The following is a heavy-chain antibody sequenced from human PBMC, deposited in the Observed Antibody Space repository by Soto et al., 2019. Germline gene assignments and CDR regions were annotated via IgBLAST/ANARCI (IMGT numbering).Heavy chain of an antibody. CDR3: ARISYDSSGPFDYYYYGMDV. J-gene: IGHJ6*02. D-gene: IGHD3-22*01. CDR1: GFSLSTSGMC. Sequence: GSGPTLVNPTQTLTLTCTFSGFSLSTSGMCVSWIRQPPGKALEWLALIDWDDDKYYSTSLKTRLTISKDTSKNQVVLTMTNMDPVDTATYYCARISYDSSGPFDYYYYGMDVWGQGTTVTVSS. V-gene: IGHV2-70*01. CDR2: IDWDDDK.